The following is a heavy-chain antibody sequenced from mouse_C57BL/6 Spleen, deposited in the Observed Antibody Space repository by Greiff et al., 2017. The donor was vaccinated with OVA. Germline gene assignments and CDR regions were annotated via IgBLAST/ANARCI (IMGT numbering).Heavy chain of an antibody. V-gene: IGHV5-4*01. D-gene: IGHD2-4*01. J-gene: IGHJ1*03. CDR2: ISDGGSYT. Sequence: EVQLVESGGGLVKPGGSLKLSCAASGFTFSSYAMSWVRQTPEKRLEWVATISDGGSYTYYPDNVKGRFTITRDNAKNNLYLQMSHLKSEDTAMYYCARAARLYWYFDVWGTGTTVTVSS. CDR3: ARAARLYWYFDV. CDR1: GFTFSSYA.